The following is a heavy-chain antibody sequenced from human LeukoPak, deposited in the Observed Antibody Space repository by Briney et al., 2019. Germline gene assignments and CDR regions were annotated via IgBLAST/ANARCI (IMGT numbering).Heavy chain of an antibody. Sequence: SETLSLTCAVSGYSISSGYDWGWIRQPPGKGVEWIGSNYHSGSTYYNPSLKSRVTISVDTSKNQFSLKLSSVTAADTAVYYCARIIAVARNFDYWGQGTLVTVSS. CDR1: GYSISSGYD. D-gene: IGHD6-19*01. V-gene: IGHV4-38-2*01. CDR3: ARIIAVARNFDY. J-gene: IGHJ4*02. CDR2: NYHSGST.